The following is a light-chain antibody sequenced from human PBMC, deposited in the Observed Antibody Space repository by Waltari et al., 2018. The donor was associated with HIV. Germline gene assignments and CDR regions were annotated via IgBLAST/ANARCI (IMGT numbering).Light chain of an antibody. CDR3: QQSYTTLYT. CDR1: QRISTS. CDR2: DAS. J-gene: IGKJ2*01. V-gene: IGKV1-39*01. Sequence: DIQLTQSPSSLSASVGDRVTITCRASQRISTSLNWYQHRPGKAPNLIIFDASSLQSGVPSRFNGSGSRTDFTLTISSLQLEDFVTYYCQQSYTTLYTFGQGTRLEIK.